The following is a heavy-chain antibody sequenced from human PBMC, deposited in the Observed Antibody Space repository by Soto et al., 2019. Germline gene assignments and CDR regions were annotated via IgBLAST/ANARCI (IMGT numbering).Heavy chain of an antibody. J-gene: IGHJ4*02. V-gene: IGHV4-39*01. D-gene: IGHD6-19*01. CDR1: GGSISSSSYY. Sequence: QLQLQESGPGLVKPSETLSLTCTVSGGSISSSSYYWGWIRQPPGKGLEWIGSIYYRGSTYYNPSLKGRVTIAVDTSKNLFSLKLSSVTAADAAVYYCARRIAVAGIGLGDYWGQGTLVTVSS. CDR3: ARRIAVAGIGLGDY. CDR2: IYYRGST.